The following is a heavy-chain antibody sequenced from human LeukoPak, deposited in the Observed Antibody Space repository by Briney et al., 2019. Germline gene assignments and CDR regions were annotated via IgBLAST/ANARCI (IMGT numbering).Heavy chain of an antibody. CDR2: INHSGST. J-gene: IGHJ4*02. V-gene: IGHV4-34*01. D-gene: IGHD6-19*01. Sequence: SETLSLTCAVYGGSFSGYYWSWLRQPPGKGLEWIGEINHSGSTNYNPSLKSRVTISVDTSKNQFSLKLSSVTAADTAVYYCARGAVAEGFVYWGQGTLVTVSS. CDR3: ARGAVAEGFVY. CDR1: GGSFSGYY.